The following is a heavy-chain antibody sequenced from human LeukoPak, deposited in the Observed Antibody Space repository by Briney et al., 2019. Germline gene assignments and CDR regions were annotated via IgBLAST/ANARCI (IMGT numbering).Heavy chain of an antibody. CDR3: ARVRSSGWYNDY. D-gene: IGHD6-19*01. Sequence: PGGSLRLSCAASGFTFSSYSMNWVRQAPGKGLEWVSSISSSSSYIYYADSVKGRFTISRDNAKNSLYLQMNSLRAEDTAVYYCARVRSSGWYNDYWGQGTLVTVSS. J-gene: IGHJ4*02. CDR2: ISSSSSYI. CDR1: GFTFSSYS. V-gene: IGHV3-21*01.